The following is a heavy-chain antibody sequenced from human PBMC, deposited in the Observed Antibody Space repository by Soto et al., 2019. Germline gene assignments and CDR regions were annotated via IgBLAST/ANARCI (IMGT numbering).Heavy chain of an antibody. CDR2: ISGYNGDT. Sequence: SVKVSFKASCYTFSSYGISWVRQAPGQGLEWMGWISGYNGDTNYAQKIQGRVTMTTDTSTNTAYMELRSLRSDDTTVYYCARAPQTVAGAGIWYWGQGTLVTVSS. J-gene: IGHJ4*02. V-gene: IGHV1-18*04. CDR1: CYTFSSYG. D-gene: IGHD6-13*01. CDR3: ARAPQTVAGAGIWY.